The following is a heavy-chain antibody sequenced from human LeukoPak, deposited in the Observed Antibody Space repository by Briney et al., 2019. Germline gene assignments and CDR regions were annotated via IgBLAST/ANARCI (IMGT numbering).Heavy chain of an antibody. J-gene: IGHJ4*02. Sequence: GGSLRLSCAASGFNFAYHAMSWVRQTAGKGLEWVSAISGGGDITYYADSVKGRFTISRDNSKDTLFLQMHSLRPGDTAVYYCVREDTPATANYWGQGTLVTISS. CDR2: ISGGGDIT. CDR1: GFNFAYHA. CDR3: VREDTPATANY. D-gene: IGHD2-21*02. V-gene: IGHV3-23*01.